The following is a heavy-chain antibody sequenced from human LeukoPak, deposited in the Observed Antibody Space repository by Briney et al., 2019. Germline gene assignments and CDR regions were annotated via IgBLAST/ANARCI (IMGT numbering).Heavy chain of an antibody. Sequence: SETLSLTCAVYGGSFSGYYWSWIRQPPGKGLEWIGEINHSGSTNYNPSLKSRVTISVDTSKNQFSLKLSSVTAADTAVYYCARGGRVVPAVTRWFDPWGQGTLVTVSS. V-gene: IGHV4-34*01. D-gene: IGHD2-2*01. CDR1: GGSFSGYY. CDR3: ARGGRVVPAVTRWFDP. J-gene: IGHJ5*02. CDR2: INHSGST.